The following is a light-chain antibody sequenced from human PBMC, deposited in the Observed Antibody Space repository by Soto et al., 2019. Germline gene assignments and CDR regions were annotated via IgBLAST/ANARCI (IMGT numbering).Light chain of an antibody. J-gene: IGKJ4*01. CDR3: QQDNNLPLT. CDR1: QSVSSN. Sequence: EIVMTQSPANLSVSPGERVTLSCRASQSVSSNLAWYQQKPGQTPRLLIYGASTMITGVPTRFSGSGSGTEFTLTISSLQSEDFAVYYCQQDNNLPLTFGGGTKVEIK. CDR2: GAS. V-gene: IGKV3-15*01.